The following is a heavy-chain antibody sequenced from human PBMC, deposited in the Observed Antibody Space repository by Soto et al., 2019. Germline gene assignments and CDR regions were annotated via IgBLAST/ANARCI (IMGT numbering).Heavy chain of an antibody. Sequence: GASVKVSCKASGYTFINYGVSWVRQMPGKGLEWMGIIYPGDSDARYSPSFQGQVTISADKSISTAYLQWSSLKASDTAMYYCARPLSGCYRLDYYGMDVWGQGTTVTVSS. D-gene: IGHD3-16*02. CDR3: ARPLSGCYRLDYYGMDV. CDR1: GYTFINYG. CDR2: IYPGDSDA. V-gene: IGHV5-51*01. J-gene: IGHJ6*02.